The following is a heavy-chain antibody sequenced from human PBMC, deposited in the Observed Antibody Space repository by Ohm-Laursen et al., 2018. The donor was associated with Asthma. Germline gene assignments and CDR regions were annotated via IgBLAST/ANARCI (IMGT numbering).Heavy chain of an antibody. CDR1: GFTFSSYS. J-gene: IGHJ4*02. Sequence: SLRLSCTATGFTFSSYSMNWVRQAPGKGLEWVANINPDGRETRHVDSVKGRFTISRDNAKDSLYLQMNSLRAEDTAVYYCARDAGPSIAAFDYWGQGTLVTVSS. D-gene: IGHD6-6*01. V-gene: IGHV3-7*01. CDR2: INPDGRET. CDR3: ARDAGPSIAAFDY.